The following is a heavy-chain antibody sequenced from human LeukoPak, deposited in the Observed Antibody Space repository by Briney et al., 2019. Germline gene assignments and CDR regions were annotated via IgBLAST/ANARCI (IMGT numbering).Heavy chain of an antibody. CDR3: AREEGYCSGGSCHTWYYMDV. V-gene: IGHV3-48*01. CDR1: GFTLSTYS. CDR2: VCSSSCII. J-gene: IGHJ6*03. Sequence: GGSLRLSCAASGFTLSTYSMNWVRQAPGKGLEWVSYVCSSSCIIYYSDSVKGRFTISRDNAKNSLYLQMNSLRVEDTAVYYCAREEGYCSGGSCHTWYYMDVWGKGTTVTASS. D-gene: IGHD2-15*01.